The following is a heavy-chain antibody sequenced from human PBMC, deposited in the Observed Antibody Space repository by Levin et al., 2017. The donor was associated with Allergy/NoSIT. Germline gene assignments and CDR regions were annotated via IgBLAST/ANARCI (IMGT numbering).Heavy chain of an antibody. J-gene: IGHJ4*02. CDR2: IKQDGSEK. CDR1: GFTFRNFW. D-gene: IGHD2-2*01. V-gene: IGHV3-7*01. CDR3: ATYCSTASCRHDY. Sequence: PGGSLRLSCAASGFTFRNFWMSWVRQAPGKGLEWVANIKQDGSEKYYVDSVKGRFTISRDNAKNSLYLQMNSLRAEDTAVYYCATYCSTASCRHDYWGQGTLLTVSS.